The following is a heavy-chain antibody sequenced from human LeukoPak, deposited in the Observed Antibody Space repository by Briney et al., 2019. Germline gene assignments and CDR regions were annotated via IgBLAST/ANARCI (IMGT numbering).Heavy chain of an antibody. D-gene: IGHD5-18*01. V-gene: IGHV4-34*01. CDR1: GFTFSSYA. CDR2: INHSGST. CDR3: ARVTWIQLWSPGRDAFDI. Sequence: GSLRLSCAASGFTFSSYAMSWIRQPPGKGLEWIGEINHSGSTNYNPSLKSRVSISVDTSKNQFSLKLSSVTAADTAVYYCARVTWIQLWSPGRDAFDIWGQGTMVTVSS. J-gene: IGHJ3*02.